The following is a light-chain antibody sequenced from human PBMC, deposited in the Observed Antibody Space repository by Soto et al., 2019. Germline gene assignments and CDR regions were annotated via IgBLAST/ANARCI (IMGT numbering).Light chain of an antibody. J-gene: IGLJ1*01. Sequence: QSALTQPASVSLSPGQSITISCIGSDSDVGAYTSVSWYQQHPGKAPKLLIYEVSNWPSGVSRRFSGSKSGNTASLTISGLQAEDEAHYYCSSYTSDNRDYVFGTGTKVTVL. CDR3: SSYTSDNRDYV. CDR2: EVS. V-gene: IGLV2-14*01. CDR1: DSDVGAYTS.